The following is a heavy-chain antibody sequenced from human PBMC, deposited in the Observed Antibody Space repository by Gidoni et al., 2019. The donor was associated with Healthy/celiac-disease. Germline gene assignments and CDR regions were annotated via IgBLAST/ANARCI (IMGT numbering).Heavy chain of an antibody. CDR1: GFTFSNAW. J-gene: IGHJ4*02. V-gene: IGHV3-15*07. CDR2: IKSKTDGGTT. Sequence: EVQLVESGGGLVKPGGSLRLSCAASGFTFSNAWMNWVRQAPGKGLEWVGRIKSKTDGGTTDYAAPVKGRFTISRDDSKNTLYLQMNSLKTEDTAVYYCTTNIARYFDWLPDRDTYYFDYWGQGTLVTVSS. CDR3: TTNIARYFDWLPDRDTYYFDY. D-gene: IGHD3-9*01.